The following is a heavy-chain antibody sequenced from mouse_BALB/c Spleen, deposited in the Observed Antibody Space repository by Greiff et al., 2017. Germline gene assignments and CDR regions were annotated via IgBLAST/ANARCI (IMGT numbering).Heavy chain of an antibody. V-gene: IGHV1S45*01. Sequence: VHVKQSGAELVRPGASVKISCKAFGYTFTNHHINWVKQRPGQGLDWIGYINPYNDYTSYNQKFKGKATLTVDKSSSTAYMELSSLTSEDSAVYYGARWGGSSYGDYWGQGTTLTVSS. CDR1: GYTFTNHH. D-gene: IGHD1-1*01. CDR2: INPYNDYT. J-gene: IGHJ2*01. CDR3: ARWGGSSYGDY.